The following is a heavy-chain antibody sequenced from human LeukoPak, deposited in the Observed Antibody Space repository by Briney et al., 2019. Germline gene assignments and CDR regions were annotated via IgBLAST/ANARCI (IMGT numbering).Heavy chain of an antibody. J-gene: IGHJ6*04. CDR1: GGSISSYY. D-gene: IGHD3-3*01. V-gene: IGHV4-4*07. CDR2: IYTSGST. CDR3: AGDYDFWSGSDV. Sequence: SETLSLTCTVSGGSISSYYWSWIRQPAGKGLEWIGRIYTSGSTKYNPSLKSRITRSIDTSKNQFSLKLSSVTAADTAVYYCAGDYDFWSGSDVWGKGTTVTVSS.